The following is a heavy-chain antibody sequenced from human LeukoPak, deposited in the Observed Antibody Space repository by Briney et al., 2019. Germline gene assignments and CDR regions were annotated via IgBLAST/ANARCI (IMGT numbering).Heavy chain of an antibody. CDR3: ASSSSWYYYYYGMDV. J-gene: IGHJ6*02. V-gene: IGHV3-11*01. Sequence: GGSLRLSCAASGFTFSDYYMSWIRQAPGKGLEWVSYISSSGSTIYYADSVKGRFTISRDNAKNSLYLQMNSLRAEDTAVYYCASSSSWYYYYYGMDVWGQGTTVTVSS. CDR1: GFTFSDYY. CDR2: ISSSGSTI. D-gene: IGHD6-13*01.